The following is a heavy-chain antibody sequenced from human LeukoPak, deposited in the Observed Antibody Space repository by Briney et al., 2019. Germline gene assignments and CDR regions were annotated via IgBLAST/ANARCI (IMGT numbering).Heavy chain of an antibody. D-gene: IGHD1-26*01. CDR1: GGSISSYY. CDR2: IYYSGST. Sequence: PSETLSLTCTVSGGSISSYYWSWIRQPPGKGLEWIGYIYYSGSTNYNPSLKSRVTISVDTSKDQFSLKLSSVTAADTAVYYCARIAVGAFDIWGQGTMVTVSS. V-gene: IGHV4-59*01. CDR3: ARIAVGAFDI. J-gene: IGHJ3*02.